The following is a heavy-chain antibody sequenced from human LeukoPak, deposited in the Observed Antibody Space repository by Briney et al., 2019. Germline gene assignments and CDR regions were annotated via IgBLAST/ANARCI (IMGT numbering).Heavy chain of an antibody. J-gene: IGHJ5*02. V-gene: IGHV6-1*01. D-gene: IGHD2-2*01. CDR1: GDSVSSNSVT. CDR3: P. CDR2: TYYRSTWYN. Sequence: SQTLSLTCAISGDSVSSNSVTWNWIRQSPSRGLEWLGRTYYRSTWYNDYAVSVRGRITVNPDTSKNQFSLHLNCARRLTQYDCFDPWGQGTLVTVSS.